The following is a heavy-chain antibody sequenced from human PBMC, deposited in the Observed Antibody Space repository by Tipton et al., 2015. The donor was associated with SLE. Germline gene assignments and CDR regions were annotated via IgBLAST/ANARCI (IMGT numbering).Heavy chain of an antibody. CDR2: IYYSGST. J-gene: IGHJ4*02. CDR3: ARHDDYGGYFDY. CDR1: GGSISSYY. D-gene: IGHD4-17*01. Sequence: LRLSCTVSGGSISSYYWSWIRQPPGKGLEWIGYIYYSGSTIYNPSLKSRATLFLDMSKNQFSLNLTSVTAADTAVYFCARHDDYGGYFDYWGRGTLVTVSS. V-gene: IGHV4-59*08.